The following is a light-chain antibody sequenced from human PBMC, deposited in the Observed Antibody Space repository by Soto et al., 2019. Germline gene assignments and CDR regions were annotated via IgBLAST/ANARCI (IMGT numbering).Light chain of an antibody. CDR2: QNN. CDR3: SVWDDSLKVVL. J-gene: IGLJ2*01. CDR1: SSNVGSYP. Sequence: QSVLTQPPSASGTPGQRVTISCSGSSSNVGSYPVNWYQQIPGRAPKLLISQNNRRPSGVPDRFSDSKSGTAASLAISGLQAEDEADCYCSVWDDSLKVVLFGGGTKATVL. V-gene: IGLV1-44*01.